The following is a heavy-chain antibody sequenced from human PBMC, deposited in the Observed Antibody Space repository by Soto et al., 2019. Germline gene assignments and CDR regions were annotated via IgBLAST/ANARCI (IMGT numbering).Heavy chain of an antibody. CDR1: GFVVNSNY. CDR3: VRTSSY. J-gene: IGHJ4*02. D-gene: IGHD2-2*01. V-gene: IGHV3-53*03. Sequence: EVQLVASGGGLIQPGGSLRLSCAASGFVVNSNYMSWVRQPPGKGLEWVSVLFGGGTTHYSDSVKGRFTISRDNSKNTVFLQMNSLRAEDTAVYYCVRTSSYWGQGVRVIVSS. CDR2: LFGGGTT.